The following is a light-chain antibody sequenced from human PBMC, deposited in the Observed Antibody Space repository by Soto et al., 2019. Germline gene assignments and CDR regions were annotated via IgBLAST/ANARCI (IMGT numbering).Light chain of an antibody. V-gene: IGLV2-23*01. CDR1: SSDVGAYNS. J-gene: IGLJ1*01. CDR3: CSSAPESTYV. Sequence: QSVLAQPVSVSGSPGQSITISCTGTSSDVGAYNSVSWYQQHPHKAPQVIIYKGTQRPSGVSNRFSGSTSGNAASLTISGLQADDEADYFCCSSAPESTYVFGSGTKVTV. CDR2: KGT.